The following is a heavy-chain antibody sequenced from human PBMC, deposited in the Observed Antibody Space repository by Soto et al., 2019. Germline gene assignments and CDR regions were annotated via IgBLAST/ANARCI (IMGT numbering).Heavy chain of an antibody. CDR2: IYYSGTT. Sequence: QVQLQESGPGLVKPSDTLSLTCAVSGYSISSSNWWGWIRQPPGKGLEWIGYIYYSGTTYYTPSLKSRVTMSVDTSKNLFALKLTSLTAVATAVYYCAGGEIQGPIYYWGQGTLVTVSS. CDR3: AGGEIQGPIYY. CDR1: GYSISSSNW. J-gene: IGHJ4*02. D-gene: IGHD1-26*01. V-gene: IGHV4-28*03.